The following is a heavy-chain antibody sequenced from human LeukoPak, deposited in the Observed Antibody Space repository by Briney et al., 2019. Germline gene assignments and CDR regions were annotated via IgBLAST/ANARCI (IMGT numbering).Heavy chain of an antibody. J-gene: IGHJ4*02. V-gene: IGHV7-4-1*02. CDR2: INTNTGNP. CDR1: GYTFTSYY. Sequence: ASVKVSCKASGYTFTSYYMHWVRQAPGQGLEWMGWINTNTGNPTYAQGFTGRFVFSLDTSVSTAYLQISSLKAEDTAVYYCAREDYYDSPLPFPDYWGQGTLVTVSS. CDR3: AREDYYDSPLPFPDY. D-gene: IGHD3-22*01.